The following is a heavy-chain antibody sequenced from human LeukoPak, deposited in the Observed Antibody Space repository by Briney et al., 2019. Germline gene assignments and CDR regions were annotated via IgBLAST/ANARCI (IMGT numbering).Heavy chain of an antibody. CDR3: ARDLTKEYYYYYYMDV. D-gene: IGHD3-9*01. J-gene: IGHJ6*03. CDR1: GYTFTGYY. CDR2: INPNSGGT. V-gene: IGHV1-2*02. Sequence: ASVKVSCKASGYTFTGYYMHWARQAPGQGREWMGWINPNSGGTNYAQKFQGRVTMTRDTSISTAYMELSRLRSDDMAVYYCARDLTKEYYYYYYMDVWGKGTTVTVSS.